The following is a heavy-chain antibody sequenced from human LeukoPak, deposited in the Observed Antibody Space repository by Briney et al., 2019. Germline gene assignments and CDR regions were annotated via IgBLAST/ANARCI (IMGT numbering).Heavy chain of an antibody. Sequence: NPSETLSLTCTVSGGSISSYYWSWIRQPAGKGLEWIGHISSSGNTNYNPSLWSRVTMSLDTSKNQFSLKLSSVTAADTAVYYCARDVAAFDYWGQGILVTVSS. CDR1: GGSISSYY. D-gene: IGHD6-13*01. V-gene: IGHV4-4*07. J-gene: IGHJ4*02. CDR3: ARDVAAFDY. CDR2: ISSSGNT.